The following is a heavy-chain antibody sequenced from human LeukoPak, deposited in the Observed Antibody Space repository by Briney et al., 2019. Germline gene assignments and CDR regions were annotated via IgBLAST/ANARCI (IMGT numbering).Heavy chain of an antibody. CDR2: IWYDGSNK. J-gene: IGHJ4*02. Sequence: GGSLRLSCVASGFTFSSYGMHWVRQAPGKGLEWVAVIWYDGSNKYYADSVKGRFTISRDNSKNTLYLQMNSLRAEDTALYHCARSYYDSSGYPPYYFDYWGQGTLVTVSS. D-gene: IGHD3-22*01. CDR3: ARSYYDSSGYPPYYFDY. CDR1: GFTFSSYG. V-gene: IGHV3-33*01.